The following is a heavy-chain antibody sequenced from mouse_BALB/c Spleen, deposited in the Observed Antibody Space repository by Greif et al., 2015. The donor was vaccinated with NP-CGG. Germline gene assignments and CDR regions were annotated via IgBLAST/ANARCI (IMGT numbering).Heavy chain of an antibody. CDR1: GYTFTSYY. CDR3: TRSGSYAMDY. CDR2: INPSNGGT. Sequence: QVQLQQSGAELVKTGASVKLSCKASGYTFTSYYMYWVKQRPGQGLEWIGEINPSNGGTNFNEKFKSKATLTVDKFSSTAYMQLSSLTSEDSAVYYCTRSGSYAMDYWGQGTSVTVSS. V-gene: IGHV1S81*02. D-gene: IGHD3-1*01. J-gene: IGHJ4*01.